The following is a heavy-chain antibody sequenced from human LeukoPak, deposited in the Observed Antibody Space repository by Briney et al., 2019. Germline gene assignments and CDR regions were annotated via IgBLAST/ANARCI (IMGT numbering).Heavy chain of an antibody. CDR3: AKDGSLGWNDLRPSYTTRGYFDY. J-gene: IGHJ4*02. CDR1: GFTFSDYY. D-gene: IGHD1-1*01. V-gene: IGHV3-11*01. CDR2: ISSRGSTI. Sequence: KPGGSLRLSCAASGFTFSDYYMSWIRQAPGKGLEWVSYISSRGSTIYYADSVKGRFTISRDNSKNTLYLQMNSLRAEDTAVYYCAKDGSLGWNDLRPSYTTRGYFDYWGQGPLVTVSS.